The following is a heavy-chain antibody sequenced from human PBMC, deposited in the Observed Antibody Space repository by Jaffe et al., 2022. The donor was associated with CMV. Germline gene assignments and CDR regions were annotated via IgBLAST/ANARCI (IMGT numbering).Heavy chain of an antibody. CDR3: ARDLSLYSGYSSGAFDI. J-gene: IGHJ3*02. CDR1: GGSISSGGYY. Sequence: QVQLQESGPGLVKPSQTLSLTCTVSGGSISSGGYYWSWIRQHPGKGLEWIGYIYYSGSTYYNPSLKSRVTISVDTSKNQFSLKLSSVTAADTAVYYCARDLSLYSGYSSGAFDIWGQGTMVTVSS. D-gene: IGHD5-12*01. V-gene: IGHV4-31*03. CDR2: IYYSGST.